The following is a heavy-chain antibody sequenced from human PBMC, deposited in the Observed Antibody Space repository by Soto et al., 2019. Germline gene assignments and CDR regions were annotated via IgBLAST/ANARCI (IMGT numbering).Heavy chain of an antibody. J-gene: IGHJ4*02. D-gene: IGHD6-19*01. V-gene: IGHV3-7*01. Sequence: ELQLVDSGGALVQPGESLRLSCAASGFTFSDYFMTWVRQAPGKGLEWVATIKQDGNERYYVDSVKGRFTISRDNAKNSLYLQLNALGAAVTAVYYSAIGHWLGCWGQGTLVTVSS. CDR3: AIGHWLGC. CDR1: GFTFSDYF. CDR2: IKQDGNER.